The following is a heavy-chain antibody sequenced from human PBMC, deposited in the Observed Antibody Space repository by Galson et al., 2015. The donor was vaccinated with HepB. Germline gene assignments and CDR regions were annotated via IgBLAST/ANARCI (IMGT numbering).Heavy chain of an antibody. D-gene: IGHD5-18*01. CDR2: IYTSGST. J-gene: IGHJ4*02. V-gene: IGHV4-4*07. CDR1: GGSISSYY. Sequence: SETLSLTCTVSGGSISSYYWSWIRQPAGKGLEWIGRIYTSGSTNYNPSLKSRVTISIDTSKNQFSLRLSSVTAGDTAVYYCARERTDTSIISFPDSWGQGTLVTVSS. CDR3: ARERTDTSIISFPDS.